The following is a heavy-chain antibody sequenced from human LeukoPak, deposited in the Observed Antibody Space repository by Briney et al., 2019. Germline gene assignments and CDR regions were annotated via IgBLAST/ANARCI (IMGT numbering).Heavy chain of an antibody. V-gene: IGHV3-21*06. Sequence: MPGGSLRLSCAASGFTFSAHTMSLVRQAPGKGLEWVSSISPSSTNIFQPASMKGRFTISRDNAKNSLFLQIHNLRVEDTAVYYCAREEWYVFYFGRWGQGTPVTVSS. CDR1: GFTFSAHT. CDR2: ISPSSTNI. D-gene: IGHD2-8*01. J-gene: IGHJ4*01. CDR3: AREEWYVFYFGR.